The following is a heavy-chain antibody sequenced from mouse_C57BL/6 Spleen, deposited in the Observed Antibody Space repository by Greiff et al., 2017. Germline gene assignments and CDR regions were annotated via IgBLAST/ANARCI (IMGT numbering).Heavy chain of an antibody. CDR3: ARSQLLRYLDY. CDR2: IYPNNGGN. V-gene: IGHV1-34*01. Sequence: VQLQQSGPELVKPGASVKMSCKASGYTFTDYYMHWVKQSHGKSLEWIGYIYPNNGGNGYNQKFKGKATLTADKSSSTAYMQLNSLTSEDSAVYFCARSQLLRYLDYWGQGTTLTVSS. CDR1: GYTFTDYY. D-gene: IGHD1-1*01. J-gene: IGHJ2*01.